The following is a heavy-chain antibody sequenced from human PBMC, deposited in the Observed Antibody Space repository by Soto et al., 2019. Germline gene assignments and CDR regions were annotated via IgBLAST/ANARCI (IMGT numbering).Heavy chain of an antibody. CDR3: AREEMATHYYFDY. J-gene: IGHJ4*01. V-gene: IGHV4-61*01. D-gene: IGHD5-12*01. CDR1: GGSVSSSNYY. Sequence: PSETLSLTCSVSGGSVSSSNYYRGWIRQPPGKGLEWIGYMYYSGSTNYNPSLKSRVTISIDTSKNQFSLKLRSVTAADTAVYYCAREEMATHYYFDYWGHGTLVTVSS. CDR2: MYYSGST.